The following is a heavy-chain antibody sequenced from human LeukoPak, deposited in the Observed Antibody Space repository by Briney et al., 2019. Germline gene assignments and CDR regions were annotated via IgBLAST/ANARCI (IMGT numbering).Heavy chain of an antibody. D-gene: IGHD3-10*02. CDR2: ISWNGGST. CDR3: AELGITMIGGV. J-gene: IGHJ6*04. V-gene: IGHV3-20*04. Sequence: GGSLRLSCAASGFPFDDYGMSWVHQAPGKGLEWVSGISWNGGSTGYADSVKGRFTISRDNAKNSLYLQMNSLRAEDTAVYYCAELGITMIGGVWGKGTTVTISS. CDR1: GFPFDDYG.